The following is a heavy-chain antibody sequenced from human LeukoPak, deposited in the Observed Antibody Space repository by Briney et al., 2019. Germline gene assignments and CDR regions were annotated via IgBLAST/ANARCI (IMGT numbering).Heavy chain of an antibody. CDR2: ISGSGGST. V-gene: IGHV3-23*01. CDR3: ARVGSTLPFDY. Sequence: GGSLRLSCAASGFTFSSYAMNWVRHAPGKGLEWVSGISGSGGSTYYADSVKGRFTISRDNSKNTLYLQMNSLRAEDTAVYYCARVGSTLPFDYWGQGTLVTVSS. D-gene: IGHD1-26*01. CDR1: GFTFSSYA. J-gene: IGHJ4*02.